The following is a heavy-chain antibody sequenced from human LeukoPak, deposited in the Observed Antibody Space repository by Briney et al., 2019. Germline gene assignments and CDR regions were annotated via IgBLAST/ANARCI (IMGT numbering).Heavy chain of an antibody. CDR3: ARDYHDILTGYSSTPNY. V-gene: IGHV3-21*01. CDR1: GFTFSSYS. Sequence: PGGSLRLSCAASGFTFSSYSLTWVRQAPGKGLEWVSSISSSSFYIYYTDSVKGRFSISRDNAKNSLYLEMNSLRAEDTAVYYCARDYHDILTGYSSTPNYWGQGTLVTVSS. J-gene: IGHJ4*02. D-gene: IGHD3-9*01. CDR2: ISSSSFYI.